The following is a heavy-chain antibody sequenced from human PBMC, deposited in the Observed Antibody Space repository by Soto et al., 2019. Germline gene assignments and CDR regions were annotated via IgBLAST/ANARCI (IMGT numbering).Heavy chain of an antibody. CDR1: GGSISSYY. J-gene: IGHJ4*02. V-gene: IGHV4-59*01. D-gene: IGHD3-22*01. CDR3: AREYYYGSSDPKYHFDY. CDR2: IYYSGST. Sequence: SETLSLTCTVSGGSISSYYWSWIRQPPGKGLEWIGYIYYSGSTNYNPSLKSRVTISVDTSKNQFSLKLSSVTAADTAVYYCAREYYYGSSDPKYHFDYWGQGTLVTVSS.